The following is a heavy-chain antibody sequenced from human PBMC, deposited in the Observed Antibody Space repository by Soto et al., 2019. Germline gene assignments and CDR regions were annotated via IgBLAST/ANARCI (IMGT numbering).Heavy chain of an antibody. J-gene: IGHJ6*02. Sequence: HPGGSLRLSCAASGFTFSSYGMHWVRQAPGKGLEWVAVIWYDGSNKYYADSVKGRFTISRDNSKNTLYLQMNSLRAEDTAVYYCARDDYSMGGRYYYYGMDVWGQGTTVTVSS. V-gene: IGHV3-33*01. CDR3: ARDDYSMGGRYYYYGMDV. D-gene: IGHD4-4*01. CDR2: IWYDGSNK. CDR1: GFTFSSYG.